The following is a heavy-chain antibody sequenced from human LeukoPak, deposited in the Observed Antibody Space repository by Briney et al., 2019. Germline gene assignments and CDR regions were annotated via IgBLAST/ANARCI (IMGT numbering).Heavy chain of an antibody. V-gene: IGHV3-23*01. Sequence: GGSLRLSCAASGFNFSYYAMTWVRQAPGKGLECVSGISEGADITYYGGSVKGRFTISRDNPKHTLYLQMNSLRAEDTAVYYCAKQNSRGFDYWGQGTLVTVSS. CDR3: AKQNSRGFDY. J-gene: IGHJ4*02. CDR1: GFNFSYYA. D-gene: IGHD2/OR15-2a*01. CDR2: ISEGADIT.